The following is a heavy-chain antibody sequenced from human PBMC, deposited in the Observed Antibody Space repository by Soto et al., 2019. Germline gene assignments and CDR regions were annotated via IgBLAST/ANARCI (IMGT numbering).Heavy chain of an antibody. CDR2: ISSSGSHA. CDR3: ARDRDGYNPVDY. V-gene: IGHV3-21*01. J-gene: IGHJ4*02. CDR1: GFIFSSYS. D-gene: IGHD1-1*01. Sequence: EVQLVESGGGLVKRGGSLRLSCAASGFIFSSYSMNWFRQAPGKGLEWCSCISSSGSHAYYADSVKGRFTISRDNAKESLYLQMNSLRAEDTAVYYCARDRDGYNPVDYWGQGTLVTVSS.